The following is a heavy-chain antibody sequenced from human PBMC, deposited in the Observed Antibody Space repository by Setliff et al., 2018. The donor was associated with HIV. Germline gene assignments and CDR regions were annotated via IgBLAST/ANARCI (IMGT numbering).Heavy chain of an antibody. CDR1: GGSFSDNY. CDR3: ARSIVPVASGYYYFEY. J-gene: IGHJ4*02. V-gene: IGHV4-34*01. Sequence: SETLSLTCAVYGGSFSDNYWGWIRQPPGNGLEWIGSIYHTGSTYYKPSLESRVTISVDTSKNQFSLRLSSVAAGDTAVYYCARSIVPVASGYYYFEYWGQGTLVTVSS. CDR2: IYHTGST. D-gene: IGHD3-3*01.